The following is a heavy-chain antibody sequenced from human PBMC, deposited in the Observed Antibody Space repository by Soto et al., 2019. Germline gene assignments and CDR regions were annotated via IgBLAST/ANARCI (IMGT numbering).Heavy chain of an antibody. J-gene: IGHJ4*02. Sequence: QVQLVQSGAELKKPGASVKVSCKPSGYTFASYGITWVRQAPGQGLQWMGWISVDNGNTNYAENLQGRVTMTTDTSTSTAYMELRGLISDDTAVYYCARGIYRLDSWGQGTLVTVSS. V-gene: IGHV1-18*01. CDR3: ARGIYRLDS. D-gene: IGHD6-13*01. CDR2: ISVDNGNT. CDR1: GYTFASYG.